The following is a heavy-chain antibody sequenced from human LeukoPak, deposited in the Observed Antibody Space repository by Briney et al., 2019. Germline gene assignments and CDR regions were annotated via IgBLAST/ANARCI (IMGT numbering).Heavy chain of an antibody. CDR3: ARGWDGIAVAGSFDY. V-gene: IGHV4-59*01. CDR2: MFYSGST. CDR1: GGSIRSYY. Sequence: SETLSLTCTVSGGSIRSYYWSWIRHPPGKGLEWIGYMFYSGSTNYNPSLTSRVTMSVDTSKNQFSLKLNSVTAADTAVYYCARGWDGIAVAGSFDYWGQGTLVTVSS. J-gene: IGHJ4*02. D-gene: IGHD6-19*01.